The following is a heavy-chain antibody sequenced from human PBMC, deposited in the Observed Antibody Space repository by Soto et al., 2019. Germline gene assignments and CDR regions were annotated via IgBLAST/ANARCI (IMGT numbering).Heavy chain of an antibody. V-gene: IGHV3-48*03. Sequence: GGSLRLSCAASGFTFSGYEMNWVRQAPGKGLEWVSYISSSGSTIYYADSVKGRFTISRDNAKNSLYLQMNSLRAEDTAVYYCARDPDYYDSSGYYLSYYYYYGMDVWGQGTTVTVSS. J-gene: IGHJ6*02. CDR3: ARDPDYYDSSGYYLSYYYYYGMDV. D-gene: IGHD3-22*01. CDR2: ISSSGSTI. CDR1: GFTFSGYE.